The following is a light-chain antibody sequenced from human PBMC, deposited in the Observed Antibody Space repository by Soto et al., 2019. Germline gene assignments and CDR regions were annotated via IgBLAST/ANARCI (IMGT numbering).Light chain of an antibody. Sequence: QSALTQPRSVSGSPGQPVTISCTGTSSDVDGYDYVSWYQHHPGKAPKLMIYDVNKRPSGVPDRFSGSRSGNTASLTISGLQAEDEADYFCCSYAGSRYVFGTGTQLTVL. CDR2: DVN. CDR3: CSYAGSRYV. J-gene: IGLJ1*01. V-gene: IGLV2-11*01. CDR1: SSDVDGYDY.